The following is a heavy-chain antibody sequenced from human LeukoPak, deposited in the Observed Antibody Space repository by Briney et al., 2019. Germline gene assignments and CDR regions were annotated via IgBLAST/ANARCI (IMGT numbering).Heavy chain of an antibody. CDR3: ARERRSGIYYYDSSGYYDY. CDR1: GGTFTSYA. D-gene: IGHD3-22*01. CDR2: MIPIPGIA. V-gene: IGHV1-69*10. J-gene: IGHJ4*02. Sequence: SVNVSCKASGGTFTSYAISWVRQAPGQGLEWMGGMIPIPGIANYAQKFQGRVTITADKSTSTAYMELSSLRSEDTAVYYCARERRSGIYYYDSSGYYDYSGQGTLVTVSS.